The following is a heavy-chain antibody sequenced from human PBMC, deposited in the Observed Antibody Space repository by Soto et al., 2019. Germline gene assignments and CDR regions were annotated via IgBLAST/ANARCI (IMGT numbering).Heavy chain of an antibody. CDR3: VTDHNYAFDY. CDR1: GLRFSSYS. V-gene: IGHV3-48*04. D-gene: IGHD3-16*01. Sequence: PGGSLRLSCVASGLRFSSYSMNWVRQAPGKGLEWLSHIWGSGRGISYADSVNGRFTISGDNAKNSLYLQMNSLKVEDTAVYYCVTDHNYAFDYWGQGALVTVSS. J-gene: IGHJ4*02. CDR2: IWGSGRGI.